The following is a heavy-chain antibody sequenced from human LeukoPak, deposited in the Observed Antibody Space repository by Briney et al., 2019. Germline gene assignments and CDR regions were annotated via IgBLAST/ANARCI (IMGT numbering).Heavy chain of an antibody. J-gene: IGHJ5*02. D-gene: IGHD3-3*01. CDR2: IYYSGST. V-gene: IGHV4-59*01. Sequence: PSETLSLTCTVSGGSISSYYWSWIRQPPGKGLEWIGYIYYSGSTNYNPSLKSRVTISVDTSKNQFSLKLSSVTAADTAVYYCARYGYDFWSGYYPSNWFDPWGQGTLVIVSS. CDR1: GGSISSYY. CDR3: ARYGYDFWSGYYPSNWFDP.